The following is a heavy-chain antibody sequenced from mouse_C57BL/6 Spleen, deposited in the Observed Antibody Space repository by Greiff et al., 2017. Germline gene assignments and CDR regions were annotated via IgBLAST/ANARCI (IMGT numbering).Heavy chain of an antibody. CDR3: ARAWEYGSSPFDY. CDR1: GYAFSSYW. J-gene: IGHJ2*01. CDR2: IYPGDGDT. Sequence: QVQLQQSGAELVKPGASVKISCKASGYAFSSYWMNWVKQRPGKGLEWIGQIYPGDGDTNYNGKFKGKATLTADKSSSTAYMQLSSLTSEDSAVYFCARAWEYGSSPFDYWGQGTTLTVSS. D-gene: IGHD1-1*01. V-gene: IGHV1-80*01.